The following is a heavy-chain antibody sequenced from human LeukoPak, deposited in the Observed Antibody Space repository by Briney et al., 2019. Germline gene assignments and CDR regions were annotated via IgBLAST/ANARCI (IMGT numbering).Heavy chain of an antibody. CDR1: GGSISSYY. V-gene: IGHV4-59*01. CDR2: IYYSGST. J-gene: IGHJ4*02. D-gene: IGHD3-9*01. Sequence: SETLSLTCTVSGGSISSYYWSWIRQPPGKGLEWIGYIYYSGSTNYNPSLKSRVTISVDTSKNQFSLKLSSVTAADTAVYYCARAEGRTYYDILTGYFPFDYWGQGTLVTVSS. CDR3: ARAEGRTYYDILTGYFPFDY.